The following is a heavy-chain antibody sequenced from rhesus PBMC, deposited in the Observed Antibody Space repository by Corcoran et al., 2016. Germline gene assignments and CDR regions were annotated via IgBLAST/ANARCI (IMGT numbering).Heavy chain of an antibody. Sequence: EVQLVETGGGLVQPGGSLKLSCAASGFTFSSYGMSWVRQAPGKGLEWVSVIKSGGDSTYYADSVKGRFTISRDNSKNTRSLQMNSLRAEDTAVYYCAKEEEWLHIFDYWGQGVLVTVSS. CDR2: IKSGGDST. CDR3: AKEEEWLHIFDY. J-gene: IGHJ4*01. CDR1: GFTFSSYG. D-gene: IGHD2-21*01. V-gene: IGHV3S5*01.